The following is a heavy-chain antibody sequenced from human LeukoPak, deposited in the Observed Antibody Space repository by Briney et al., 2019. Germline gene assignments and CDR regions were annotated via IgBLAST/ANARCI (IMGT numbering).Heavy chain of an antibody. CDR1: GFTFSSYA. Sequence: GGSLRLSCAASGFTFSSYAMSWVRQAPGKGLEWVSAISGSGGSTYYTDSVKGRFTISRDNSKNTLYLQMNSLRVEDTAVYYCAKGYSSGWYLYYFDYWGQGTLVTVSS. J-gene: IGHJ4*02. D-gene: IGHD6-19*01. CDR2: ISGSGGST. CDR3: AKGYSSGWYLYYFDY. V-gene: IGHV3-23*01.